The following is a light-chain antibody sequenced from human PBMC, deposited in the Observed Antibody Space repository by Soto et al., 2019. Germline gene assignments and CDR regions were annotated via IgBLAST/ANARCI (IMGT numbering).Light chain of an antibody. CDR1: SSDVGGYNY. Sequence: ALTQPASVSGSPGQSITISCTGTSSDVGGYNYVSWYQQHPGKAPKLMIYEVSNRPSGVSNRFSGSKSGNTASLTISGLQAEDEADYYCSSYTTSSTKVFGTGTKVTVL. J-gene: IGLJ1*01. CDR2: EVS. V-gene: IGLV2-14*01. CDR3: SSYTTSSTKV.